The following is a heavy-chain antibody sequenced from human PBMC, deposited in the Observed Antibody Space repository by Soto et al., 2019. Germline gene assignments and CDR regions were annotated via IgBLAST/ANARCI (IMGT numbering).Heavy chain of an antibody. CDR3: AKGGYYYDSSGQGDYFDY. Sequence: GGSLRLSCAASGFTFSSYAMSWVRQAPGKGLEWVSAISGSGGSTYYADSVKGRFTISGDNSKNTLYLQMNSLRAEDTAVYYCAKGGYYYDSSGQGDYFDYWGQGTLVTVSS. J-gene: IGHJ4*02. CDR2: ISGSGGST. D-gene: IGHD3-22*01. V-gene: IGHV3-23*01. CDR1: GFTFSSYA.